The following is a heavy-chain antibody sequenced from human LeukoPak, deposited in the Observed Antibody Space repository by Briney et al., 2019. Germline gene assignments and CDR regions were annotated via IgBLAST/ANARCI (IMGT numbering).Heavy chain of an antibody. CDR2: IYYSGST. J-gene: IGHJ4*02. Sequence: SETLSLTCTVSGGSISSYYWSWIRQPPGKGLEWIGYIYYSGSTNYNPSRKSRVTISVDTSKNQFSLKLSSVTAADTAVYYCARAQAPSEYYFDYWGQGTLVTVSS. V-gene: IGHV4-59*01. CDR3: ARAQAPSEYYFDY. CDR1: GGSISSYY.